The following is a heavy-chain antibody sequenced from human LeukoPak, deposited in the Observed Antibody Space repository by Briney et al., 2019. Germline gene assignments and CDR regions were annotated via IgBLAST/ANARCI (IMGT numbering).Heavy chain of an antibody. J-gene: IGHJ5*02. CDR1: GYSISSGYY. V-gene: IGHV4-38-2*02. D-gene: IGHD3-22*01. Sequence: SETLSLTCAVSGYSISSGYYWGWIRQPPGKGLEWIGSIYHSGSTYYNPSLKGRVTISVDTSKNQFSLKLSSVTAADTAVYYCARDVVVAATAEYYYDSSGYYYEVWFDPWGQGTLVTVSS. CDR2: IYHSGST. CDR3: ARDVVVAATAEYYYDSSGYYYEVWFDP.